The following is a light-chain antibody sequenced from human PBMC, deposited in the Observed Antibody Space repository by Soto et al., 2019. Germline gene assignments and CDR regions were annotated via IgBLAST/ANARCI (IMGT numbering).Light chain of an antibody. V-gene: IGKV3-20*01. CDR2: GTS. CDR3: QQYGRSPGT. CDR1: QSVSSSY. Sequence: EIVLTQSPGTLSLSPGERATLSCRASQSVSSSYLAWYPQKPGQAPRLLMYGTSRRATGIPDRFSGSGSGTDFTLTISRLEPEDFAMYYCQQYGRSPGTFGQGTQLEIK. J-gene: IGKJ5*01.